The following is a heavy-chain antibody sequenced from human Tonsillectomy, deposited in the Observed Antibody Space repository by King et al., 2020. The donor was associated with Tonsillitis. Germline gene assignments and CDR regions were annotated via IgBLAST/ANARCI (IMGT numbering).Heavy chain of an antibody. V-gene: IGHV3-21*01. J-gene: IGHJ4*02. CDR1: GFTFSSYS. CDR2: TSKNSNYI. Sequence: VQLVESGGGLVKPGGSLRLSCAASGFTFSSYSMIWVRQAPGKGLEWVSSTSKNSNYIYYGDSVKGRFTISRDDAKNSLYLQMNSLRAEDTAVYYCARGEVGSHSAIDYWGQGTLVTVSS. D-gene: IGHD1-26*01. CDR3: ARGEVGSHSAIDY.